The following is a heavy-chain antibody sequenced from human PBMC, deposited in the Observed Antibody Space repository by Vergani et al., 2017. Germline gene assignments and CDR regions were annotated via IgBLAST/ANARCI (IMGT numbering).Heavy chain of an antibody. V-gene: IGHV4-39*07. D-gene: IGHD3-22*01. J-gene: IGHJ6*03. CDR1: GDSVISTDYH. Sequence: QVQLQESGPGLVKPSETLSLTCTVSGDSVISTDYHWGWIRQPPGKGLEWIGSMDYSGSTYYNPSLKSRVTISVDTSKNQFSLKLSSVTAADTAVYYCARVRAHSSGSYYYYYYMDVWGKGTTVTVSS. CDR3: ARVRAHSSGSYYYYYYMDV. CDR2: MDYSGST.